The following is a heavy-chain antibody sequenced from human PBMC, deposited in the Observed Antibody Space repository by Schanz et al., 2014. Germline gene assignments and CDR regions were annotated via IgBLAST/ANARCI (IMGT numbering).Heavy chain of an antibody. J-gene: IGHJ3*02. CDR2: ISGSGGST. CDR1: GFTFSSYA. V-gene: IGHV3-23*01. D-gene: IGHD4-17*01. CDR3: ARKMKLGVYGGKGHDSLDI. Sequence: EVQLLESGGGLVQPGGSLRLSCAASGFTFSSYAMSWVRQAPGKGLEWVSAISGSGGSTYYADSVKGRFTISRDNSKNTLYLQMNSLRPEDTAVYYCARKMKLGVYGGKGHDSLDIWGQGTMVTVSS.